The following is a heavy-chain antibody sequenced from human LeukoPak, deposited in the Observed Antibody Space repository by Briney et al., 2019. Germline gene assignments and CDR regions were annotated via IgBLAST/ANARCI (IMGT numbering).Heavy chain of an antibody. V-gene: IGHV2-70*04. CDR3: ARTNYGDYRNWFDP. CDR2: IDWDDDK. Sequence: ESGPTLVNPTQTLTLTCTFSGFSLSTSGMRVSWIRQPPGKALEWLARIDWDDDKFYSTSLKTRLTISKDTSKNQVVLTVTNMDPVDTATYYCARTNYGDYRNWFDPWGQGTLVTVSS. J-gene: IGHJ5*02. D-gene: IGHD4-17*01. CDR1: GFSLSTSGMR.